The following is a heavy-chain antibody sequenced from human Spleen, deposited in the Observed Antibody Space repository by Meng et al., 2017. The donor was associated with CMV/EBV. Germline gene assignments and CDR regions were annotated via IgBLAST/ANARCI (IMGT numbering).Heavy chain of an antibody. CDR2: IYSGGRRT. D-gene: IGHD6-19*01. CDR1: GFTFSAYA. J-gene: IGHJ4*02. Sequence: GGSLRLSCAASGFTFSAYAMSWVRQAPGKGLECVSVIYSGGRRTDYADSVKGRFTISRDNAKNSLYLQMNSLRAEDTALYYCARDPVRYRSSGWYDYWGQGTLVTVSS. V-gene: IGHV3-23*03. CDR3: ARDPVRYRSSGWYDY.